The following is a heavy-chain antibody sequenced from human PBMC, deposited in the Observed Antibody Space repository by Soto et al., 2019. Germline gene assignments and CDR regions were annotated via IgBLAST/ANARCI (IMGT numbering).Heavy chain of an antibody. D-gene: IGHD3-10*01. CDR2: TYYRSKWYN. CDR1: GDSVSSNSAA. J-gene: IGHJ5*02. V-gene: IGHV6-1*01. CDR3: ARSGYYGSGSYYRGPNWFAP. Sequence: PSQTLSLTCAISGDSVSSNSAAWNWIRQSPSRGLEWLGRTYYRSKWYNDYAVSVKSRITINPDTSKNQFSLQLNSVTPEDTAVYYCARSGYYGSGSYYRGPNWFAPWGQGTLVTVSS.